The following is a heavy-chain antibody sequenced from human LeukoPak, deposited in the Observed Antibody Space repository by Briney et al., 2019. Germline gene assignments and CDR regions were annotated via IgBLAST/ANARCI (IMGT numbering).Heavy chain of an antibody. J-gene: IGHJ3*02. CDR1: GDSVRSGSHY. D-gene: IGHD3-22*01. Sequence: PSETLSLTCSVSGDSVRSGSHYWSWIRQPPGKGLEWIGNVYYSGRTAYSPSLKSRVTISVDISKNQFSLQLNSVTAADTAVYYCVRETATYYYDSRGYYRQIEVFDIWGQGTPVIVSS. CDR3: VRETATYYYDSRGYYRQIEVFDI. V-gene: IGHV4-61*01. CDR2: VYYSGRT.